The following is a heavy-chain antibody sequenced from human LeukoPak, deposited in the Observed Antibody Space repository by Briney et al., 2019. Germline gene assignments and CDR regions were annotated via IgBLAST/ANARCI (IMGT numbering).Heavy chain of an antibody. D-gene: IGHD3-9*01. V-gene: IGHV4-34*01. J-gene: IGHJ5*02. CDR2: INHSGST. Sequence: PSETLSLTCAVYGGSFSGYYWSWIRQPPGKGLEWIGEINHSGSTNYNPSLKSRVTISVDTSKNQFSLKLSSVTAADTAVYYCARDGYDILTGYYGLVPWGQGTLVTVSS. CDR1: GGSFSGYY. CDR3: ARDGYDILTGYYGLVP.